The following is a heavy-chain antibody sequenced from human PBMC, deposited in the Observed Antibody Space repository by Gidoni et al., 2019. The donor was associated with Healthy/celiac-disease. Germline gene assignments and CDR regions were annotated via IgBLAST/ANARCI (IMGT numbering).Heavy chain of an antibody. V-gene: IGHV3-23*01. CDR3: AKDHRVDTSMVWARDYFDY. CDR2: ISGSGGSS. J-gene: IGHJ4*02. D-gene: IGHD5-18*01. Sequence: EVQMLESGGGLVQTGGSLRLSRAASGFNVSSSAMRWVRPAPGKGLGWVSAISGSGGSSYSADSVKCRFTISRDNSKNTLYLQMNSLRAEDTAVYYCAKDHRVDTSMVWARDYFDYWGQGTLVTVSS. CDR1: GFNVSSSA.